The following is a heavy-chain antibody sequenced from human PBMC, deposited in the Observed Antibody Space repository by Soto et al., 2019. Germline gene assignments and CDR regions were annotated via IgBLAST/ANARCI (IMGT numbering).Heavy chain of an antibody. V-gene: IGHV3-48*01. CDR3: AEVPAAHGYYGMDV. D-gene: IGHD2-2*01. Sequence: EVQLVESGGGLVQPGGSLRLSCAASGFTFSSYSMNWVRQAPGKGLEWVSYISSSSSTIYYADSVKGRFTISRDNAKNLLYLQMNSQGAEDSAVYDCAEVPAAHGYYGMDVWGQGTTVTVSS. CDR1: GFTFSSYS. J-gene: IGHJ6*02. CDR2: ISSSSSTI.